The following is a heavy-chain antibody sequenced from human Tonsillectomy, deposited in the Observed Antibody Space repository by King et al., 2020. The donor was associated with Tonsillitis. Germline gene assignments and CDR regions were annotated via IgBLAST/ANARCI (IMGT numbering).Heavy chain of an antibody. CDR2: INHSGRT. J-gene: IGHJ4*02. V-gene: IGHV4-34*01. CDR3: GRGPSAIVGVVFVPPTFFAY. D-gene: IGHD3-3*01. CDR1: GGSFSPYS. Sequence: VQLQQWGAGLLKPSETLSLTCAVYGGSFSPYSWSWIRQPQGKGLEWIGEINHSGRTHYNPSLKSRVTISVDTSKKQFSLNLTSVTAADTAVYFCGRGPSAIVGVVFVPPTFFAYWGQGTLLTVSS.